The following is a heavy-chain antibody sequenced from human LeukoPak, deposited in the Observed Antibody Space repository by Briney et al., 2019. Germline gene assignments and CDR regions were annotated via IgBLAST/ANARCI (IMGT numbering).Heavy chain of an antibody. CDR2: LIPMFRTP. Sequence: ASVKVSCKAAGGAFSSYAFSWVRQAPGQGLEWMGGLIPMFRTPNYAQKFLGRVTITTDESTSTAYMEVTSLGADDTAVYYCARDSTGTTWQLDYWGQGTLVTVSS. CDR3: ARDSTGTTWQLDY. J-gene: IGHJ4*02. D-gene: IGHD1-1*01. V-gene: IGHV1-69*05. CDR1: GGAFSSYA.